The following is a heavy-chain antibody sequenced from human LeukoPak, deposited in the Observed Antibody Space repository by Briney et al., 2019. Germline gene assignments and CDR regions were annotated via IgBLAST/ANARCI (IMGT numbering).Heavy chain of an antibody. CDR2: SYWHDGQ. J-gene: IGHJ6*03. Sequence: SGPTLSHPTHPLTLTYTFSRFSLSTSGVAGGWIRQRPEKALEWLTLSYWHDGQRCSRSMKSRLTITKDTSKNQVVLTMTNMDPVNTATYYCAHSGGIYYDSSGYYNYYYYYMDVWGKGTTVTVSS. CDR3: AHSGGIYYDSSGYYNYYYYYMDV. V-gene: IGHV2-5*01. CDR1: RFSLSTSGVA. D-gene: IGHD3-22*01.